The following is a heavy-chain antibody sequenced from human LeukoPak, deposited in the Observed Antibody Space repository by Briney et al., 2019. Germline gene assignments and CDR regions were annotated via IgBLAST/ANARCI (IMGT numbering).Heavy chain of an antibody. Sequence: GASVKVSCKASGYTFTSYGISWVRQAPGQGLEWMGWISAYNGNTNYAQKLQGRVTMTTDTSTSTAYMELRSLRSDDTAVYYCARAESDDFWSGYEGYYFDYWGQGTLVTVSS. D-gene: IGHD3-3*01. CDR2: ISAYNGNT. CDR3: ARAESDDFWSGYEGYYFDY. CDR1: GYTFTSYG. V-gene: IGHV1-18*01. J-gene: IGHJ4*02.